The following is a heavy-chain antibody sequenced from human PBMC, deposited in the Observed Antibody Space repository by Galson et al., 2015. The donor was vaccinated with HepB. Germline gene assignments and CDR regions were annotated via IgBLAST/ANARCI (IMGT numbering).Heavy chain of an antibody. Sequence: SLRLSCAASGFTFSNYAMSWVRQGPGKGLEWVSGISGSDLRTNYADSVEGRFTISRDNSDNTLYLQMNSLTAEDTAVYYCAKDGGRRLTMVRGVGPFDYWGQGTLVTVSS. CDR2: ISGSDLRT. CDR1: GFTFSNYA. D-gene: IGHD3-10*01. V-gene: IGHV3-23*01. J-gene: IGHJ4*02. CDR3: AKDGGRRLTMVRGVGPFDY.